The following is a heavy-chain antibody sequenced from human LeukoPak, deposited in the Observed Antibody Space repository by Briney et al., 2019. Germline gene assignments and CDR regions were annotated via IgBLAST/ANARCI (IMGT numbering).Heavy chain of an antibody. J-gene: IGHJ5*02. CDR2: IRYDASNK. Sequence: GGSLRLSCAASGFTFSSYGMHWVRQAPGKGLEWVAFIRYDASNKYYADSVKGRFTISRDNSKNTLYLQMNSLRAEDTAVYYCAKKYNTGLDPWGQGTLVTVSS. CDR1: GFTFSSYG. D-gene: IGHD1-14*01. V-gene: IGHV3-30*02. CDR3: AKKYNTGLDP.